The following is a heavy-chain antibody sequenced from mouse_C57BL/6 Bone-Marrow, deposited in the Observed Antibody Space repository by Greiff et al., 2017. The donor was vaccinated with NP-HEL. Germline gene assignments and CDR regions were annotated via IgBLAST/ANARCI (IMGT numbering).Heavy chain of an antibody. J-gene: IGHJ1*03. CDR2: ILPSIGRT. Sequence: VQLQQSGSELRSPGSSVKLSCKDFDSEVFPIAYMSWVRQKPGHGFEWIGGILPSIGRTIYGEKFEDKATLDADTLSNTAYLELNSLTSEDSAIYYCASGLYGNYCYWYFDVWGTGTTVTVSS. D-gene: IGHD2-1*01. CDR1: DSEVFPIAY. CDR3: ASGLYGNYCYWYFDV. V-gene: IGHV15-2*01.